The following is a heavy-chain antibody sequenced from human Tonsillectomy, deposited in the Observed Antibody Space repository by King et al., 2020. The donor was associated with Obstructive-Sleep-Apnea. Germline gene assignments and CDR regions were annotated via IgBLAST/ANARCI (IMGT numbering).Heavy chain of an antibody. CDR1: GYTFTSYG. V-gene: IGHV1-18*04. CDR3: ARAQDYGSGSYYNALYYYYYDGMDV. D-gene: IGHD3-10*01. CDR2: ISAYNGNT. J-gene: IGHJ6*02. Sequence: VQLVESGAEVKKPGASVKVSCKASGYTFTSYGISWVRQAPGQGLEWMGWISAYNGNTNYAQKLQGRVTMTTDTSTSTAYMELRNLRSDDTAVYYCARAQDYGSGSYYNALYYYYYDGMDVWGQGTTVTVSS.